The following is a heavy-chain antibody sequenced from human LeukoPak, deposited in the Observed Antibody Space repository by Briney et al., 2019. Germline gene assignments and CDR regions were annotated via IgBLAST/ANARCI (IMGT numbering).Heavy chain of an antibody. CDR1: GFTFSNYA. V-gene: IGHV3-64*01. CDR2: ISSIGGST. J-gene: IGHJ4*02. Sequence: GGSLRLSCAASGFTFSNYAMHWVRQAPGKGLEYVSAISSIGGSTYYANSVKGRFTISRDNSKNTLYLQIGSLRAEDMAVYYCARDLRLKELAYCGGDCLDYWGQGTLVTVSS. D-gene: IGHD2-21*02. CDR3: ARDLRLKELAYCGGDCLDY.